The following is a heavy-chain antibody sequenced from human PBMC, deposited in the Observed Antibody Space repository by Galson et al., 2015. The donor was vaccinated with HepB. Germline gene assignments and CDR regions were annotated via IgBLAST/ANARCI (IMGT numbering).Heavy chain of an antibody. CDR1: GFTFSSYA. CDR3: AKERQGYDYGWFGYYFDY. V-gene: IGHV3-23*01. Sequence: SLRLSCAASGFTFSSYAMSWVRQAPGKGLEWVSAISGSGGSTYYADSVKGRFTISRDNSKNTLYLQMNSLRAGDTAVYYCAKERQGYDYGWFGYYFDYWGQGTLVTVSS. CDR2: ISGSGGST. D-gene: IGHD3-16*01. J-gene: IGHJ4*02.